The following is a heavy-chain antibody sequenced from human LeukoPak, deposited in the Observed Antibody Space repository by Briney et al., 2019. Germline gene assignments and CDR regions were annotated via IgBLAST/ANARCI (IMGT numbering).Heavy chain of an antibody. V-gene: IGHV4-31*03. J-gene: IGHJ4*02. CDR2: IYYSGST. D-gene: IGHD6-13*01. Sequence: PSEALSLTCTVSGGSISSGGYYWSWIRQHPGKGLEWIGYIYYSGSTYYNPSLKSRVTISVDTSKNQFSLKLSSVTAADTAVYYCARDGLAAAGRWGQGTLVTVSS. CDR1: GGSISSGGYY. CDR3: ARDGLAAAGR.